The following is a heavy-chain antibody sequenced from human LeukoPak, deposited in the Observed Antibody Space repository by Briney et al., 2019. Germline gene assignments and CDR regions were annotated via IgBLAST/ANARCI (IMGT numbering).Heavy chain of an antibody. J-gene: IGHJ4*02. D-gene: IGHD1-26*01. CDR1: GFTLSSYS. Sequence: GGSLRLSCAASGFTLSSYSMNWVRQAPGKGREWVSYISSSSSTIYYADSVKGRFTISRDNAKNSLYLQMNSLRAEDTAVYYCARMYSGSYYFTYYFDYWGQGTLVTVSS. CDR2: ISSSSSTI. V-gene: IGHV3-48*01. CDR3: ARMYSGSYYFTYYFDY.